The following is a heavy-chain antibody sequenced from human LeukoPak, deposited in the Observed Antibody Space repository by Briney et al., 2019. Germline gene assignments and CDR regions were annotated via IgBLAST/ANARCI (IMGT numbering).Heavy chain of an antibody. CDR2: IKQDGSEK. Sequence: GGSLRLSCAASGFTFSSYWMSWVRQAPGKGLEWVANIKQDGSEKYYVDSVKGRFTISRDNAKNSLYLQMNSLRAEDTAVYYCASYSSSWYGYYYYYYMDVWGKGTTVTVSS. D-gene: IGHD6-13*01. CDR1: GFTFSSYW. J-gene: IGHJ6*03. CDR3: ASYSSSWYGYYYYYYMDV. V-gene: IGHV3-7*01.